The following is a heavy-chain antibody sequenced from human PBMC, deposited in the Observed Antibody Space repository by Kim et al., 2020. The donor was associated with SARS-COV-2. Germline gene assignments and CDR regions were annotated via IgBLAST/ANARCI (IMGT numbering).Heavy chain of an antibody. J-gene: IGHJ4*02. D-gene: IGHD2-8*01. Sequence: GGSLRLSCAASGFTFSSYAMHWVRQAPGKGLEWVAVIWYDGSNKYYADSVKGRFTISRDNSKNTLYLQMNSLRAEDTAVYYCAKDGDCTNGVCYRGYFDYWGQGTLVTVSS. V-gene: IGHV3-33*06. CDR3: AKDGDCTNGVCYRGYFDY. CDR2: IWYDGSNK. CDR1: GFTFSSYA.